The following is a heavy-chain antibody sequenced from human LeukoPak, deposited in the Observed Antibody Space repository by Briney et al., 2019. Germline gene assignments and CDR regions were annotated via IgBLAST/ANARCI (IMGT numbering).Heavy chain of an antibody. J-gene: IGHJ6*03. CDR3: ARELNRYYYYYYMDV. V-gene: IGHV4-39*07. CDR1: GGSISSSSYY. CDR2: IYYRGST. Sequence: SETLSLTCSVSGGSISSSSYYWGWIRQPPGKGLEWIGNIYYRGSTYYNPSLKSRVTISVDTSKNQFSLKLSSVTAADTAVYYCARELNRYYYYYYMDVWGKGTTVTISS.